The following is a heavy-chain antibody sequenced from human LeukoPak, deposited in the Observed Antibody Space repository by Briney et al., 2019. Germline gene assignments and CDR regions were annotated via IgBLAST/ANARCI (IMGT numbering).Heavy chain of an antibody. D-gene: IGHD1-26*01. V-gene: IGHV3-21*01. Sequence: GGSLRLSCAASGFTFSSYSMNWVRQAPGKGLEWVSSISSSSSYIYYADSVKGRFTISRDNAKNSLYLQMNSLRAEDTAVYYCAREGAQYSGSYLSYWGQGTLVTVSS. CDR2: ISSSSSYI. CDR1: GFTFSSYS. J-gene: IGHJ4*02. CDR3: AREGAQYSGSYLSY.